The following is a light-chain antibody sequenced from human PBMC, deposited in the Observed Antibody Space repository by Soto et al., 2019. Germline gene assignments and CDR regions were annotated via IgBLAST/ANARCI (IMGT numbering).Light chain of an antibody. Sequence: DIQMTQSPSSLSASVGDRVTITCRASQGISNYLAWYQQKPGKVPKLLIYAASRLQSGVPSRFSAMGSGTDFTLTISSLQPEDVAPDYCQKYNSAPHTFGQGTKLEIK. CDR1: QGISNY. CDR2: AAS. V-gene: IGKV1-27*01. J-gene: IGKJ2*01. CDR3: QKYNSAPHT.